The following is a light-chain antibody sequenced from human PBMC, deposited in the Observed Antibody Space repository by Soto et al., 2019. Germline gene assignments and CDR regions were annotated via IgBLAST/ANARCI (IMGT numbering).Light chain of an antibody. CDR2: EAS. CDR1: ESISSH. CDR3: QQYNYLWT. V-gene: IGKV3-15*01. Sequence: EIVMTQSPATLSVSPGERVTLSCRASESISSHLAWYQQRPGRSPRLLIHEASTRATGISARFSGSGSRTELPLTISSLQSEDCAVYYCQQYNYLWTFGQGTRVELK. J-gene: IGKJ1*01.